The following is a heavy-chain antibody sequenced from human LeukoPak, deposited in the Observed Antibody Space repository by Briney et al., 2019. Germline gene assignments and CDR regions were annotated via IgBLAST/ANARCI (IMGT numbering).Heavy chain of an antibody. V-gene: IGHV3-30*04. D-gene: IGHD5-18*01. CDR2: ISSDESAT. CDR1: GFTFSSYA. CDR3: ARGSGYNYGFPDY. J-gene: IGHJ4*02. Sequence: GGSLRLSCAASGFTFSSYAMHWVRQAPGKGPEWVAIISSDESATYYADSVKGRFTISRDNSKNTLYLQMHSLSGDDTAVYYCARGSGYNYGFPDYWGQGTLVTVSS.